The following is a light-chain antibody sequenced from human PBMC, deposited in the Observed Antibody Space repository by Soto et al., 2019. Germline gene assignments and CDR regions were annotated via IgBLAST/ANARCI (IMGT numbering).Light chain of an antibody. CDR3: SSYRSGGTFV. CDR2: GNG. V-gene: IGLV1-40*01. CDR1: SSNIGAGHD. J-gene: IGLJ1*01. Sequence: QSVLTQPPSVSGAPGQRVTISCTGSSSNIGAGHDVHWYQQLPGTAPKLLIYGNGNRPSGVPDRFSGSKSGNTASLTISGLQAEDEADYYCSSYRSGGTFVFGSGTKVTVL.